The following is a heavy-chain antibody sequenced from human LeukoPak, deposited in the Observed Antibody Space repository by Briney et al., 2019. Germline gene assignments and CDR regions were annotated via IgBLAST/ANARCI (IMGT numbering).Heavy chain of an antibody. V-gene: IGHV3-11*01. CDR1: GFTFSDYY. Sequence: GGSLRLSCAASGFTFSDYYMGWIRQAPGKGLDWVSYISSSGSTIYYADSVKGRFTISRDNAKNSLYLQMNSLRAEDTAVYYCARDRYYYYYGMDVWGQGTTVTVSS. CDR3: ARDRYYYYYGMDV. CDR2: ISSSGSTI. J-gene: IGHJ6*02.